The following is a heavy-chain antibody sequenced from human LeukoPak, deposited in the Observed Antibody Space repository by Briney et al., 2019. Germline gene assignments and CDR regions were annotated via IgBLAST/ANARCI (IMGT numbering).Heavy chain of an antibody. J-gene: IGHJ4*02. CDR1: GGSFSGYY. V-gene: IGHV4-34*01. Sequence: SETLSLTCAVYGGSFSGYYWSWIRQPPGKGLEWIGEINHSGSTNYNPSLKSRVTISVDTSKNQFSLKLSSVTAADTAVYYCAREYYYDSSGYYYDFDYWGQGTLVTVSS. CDR3: AREYYYDSSGYYYDFDY. CDR2: INHSGST. D-gene: IGHD3-22*01.